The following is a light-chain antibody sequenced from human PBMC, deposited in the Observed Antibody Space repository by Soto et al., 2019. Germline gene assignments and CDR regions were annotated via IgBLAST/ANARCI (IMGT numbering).Light chain of an antibody. J-gene: IGLJ1*01. V-gene: IGLV2-11*01. Sequence: QSALTQPRSVSGSLGQSVTISCTGTSSDVGGYNYVSWYQQHPGKAPKVMIYDVSERPSGVPDRFSGSKSGNTASLTISGLQAEDEADYYCCSYAGSPRYVFGTGTNVTVL. CDR2: DVS. CDR1: SSDVGGYNY. CDR3: CSYAGSPRYV.